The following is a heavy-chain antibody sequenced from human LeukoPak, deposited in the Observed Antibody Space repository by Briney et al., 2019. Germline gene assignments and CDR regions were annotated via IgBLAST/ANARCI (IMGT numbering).Heavy chain of an antibody. Sequence: PRGSLRLSCAASGFTFSSYSMNWVRQAPGKGLEWVSSISSSSSYIYYADSVKGRFTISRDNAKNSLYLQMNSLRAEDTAVYYCARDGDYGAYFDYWGQGTLVTVSS. V-gene: IGHV3-21*01. J-gene: IGHJ4*02. CDR3: ARDGDYGAYFDY. CDR2: ISSSSSYI. D-gene: IGHD4-17*01. CDR1: GFTFSSYS.